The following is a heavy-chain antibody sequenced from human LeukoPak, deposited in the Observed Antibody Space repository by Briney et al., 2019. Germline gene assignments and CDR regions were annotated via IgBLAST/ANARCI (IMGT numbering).Heavy chain of an antibody. CDR2: IYSSGTT. CDR1: GGSISNYY. V-gene: IGHV4-4*07. D-gene: IGHD6-19*01. CDR3: ARGSAGWYSIDY. J-gene: IGHJ4*02. Sequence: PSETLSLTCTVSGGSISNYYWSWIRQPAGKGLEWIGRIYSSGTTNSSPSLKSRVTMSVDTSKNQLSLNLSSVTAADTAVYYCARGSAGWYSIDYWGQGILVTVSS.